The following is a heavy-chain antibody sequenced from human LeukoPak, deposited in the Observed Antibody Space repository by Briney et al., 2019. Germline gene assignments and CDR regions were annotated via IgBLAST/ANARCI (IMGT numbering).Heavy chain of an antibody. V-gene: IGHV4-59*01. J-gene: IGHJ4*02. CDR3: ARVPPDWGSSGHPFDY. CDR1: GGSISSYY. CDR2: IYYSGST. D-gene: IGHD6-19*01. Sequence: SETLSLTCTVSGGSISSYYWSWIRQPPGEGLEWIGYIYYSGSTNYNPSLKSRVTISVDTSKNQFSLKLSSVTAADTAVYYCARVPPDWGSSGHPFDYWGQGTLVTVSS.